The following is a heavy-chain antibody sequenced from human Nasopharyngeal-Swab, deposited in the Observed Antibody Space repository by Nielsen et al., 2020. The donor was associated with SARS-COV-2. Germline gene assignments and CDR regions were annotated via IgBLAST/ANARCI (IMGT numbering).Heavy chain of an antibody. D-gene: IGHD3-3*01. CDR1: GFTFRNYA. V-gene: IGHV3-23*01. CDR2: ISGGGGST. J-gene: IGHJ1*01. CDR3: ARFPRYDLYSFQSEYFQN. Sequence: GGALRLSCAASGFTFRNYAMGWVRQATGKGLEWVSGISGGGGSTYYADSVKGRFTISRDNYNSKNTVDLQMNSLRAEDTAVYYCARFPRYDLYSFQSEYFQNWGQGTLVTVSS.